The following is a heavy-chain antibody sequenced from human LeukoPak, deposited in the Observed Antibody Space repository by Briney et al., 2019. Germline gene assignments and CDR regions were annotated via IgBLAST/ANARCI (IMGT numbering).Heavy chain of an antibody. CDR1: GFTFSDYY. CDR3: AGDQGPRNWFDP. V-gene: IGHV3-11*06. CDR2: ISSSSSYT. J-gene: IGHJ5*02. Sequence: KPGGSLRLSCAASGFTFSDYYMSWIRQAPGKGLEWVSYISSSSSYTNYADSVKGRFTISRDNAKNSLYLQMNSLRAEDTAVYYCAGDQGPRNWFDPWGQGTLVTVSS.